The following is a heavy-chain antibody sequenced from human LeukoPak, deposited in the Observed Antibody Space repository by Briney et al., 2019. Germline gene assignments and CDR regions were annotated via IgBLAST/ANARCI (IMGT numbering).Heavy chain of an antibody. CDR2: ISSSSSYI. J-gene: IGHJ4*02. CDR1: GFTFSSYS. V-gene: IGHV3-21*01. D-gene: IGHD2-15*01. CDR3: ARGERVVVVVAADY. Sequence: PGGSLRLSCAASGFTFSSYSMNWVRQAPGKGLEWVSSISSSSSYIYYADSVKGRFTISRDNVKNSLYLQMNSLRAEDTAVYYCARGERVVVVVAADYWGQGTLVTVSS.